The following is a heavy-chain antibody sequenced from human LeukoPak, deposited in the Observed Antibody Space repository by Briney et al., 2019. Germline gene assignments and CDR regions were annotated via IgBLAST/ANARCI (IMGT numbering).Heavy chain of an antibody. Sequence: ASVKVSCKASGYTFTSYGISWVRQAPGQGLEWMGWISAYNGNTNYAQKLQGRVTMTTDTSTSTAYMELSSLRSEDTAVYYCRVIVGAAHDYWGQGTLVTVSS. CDR3: RVIVGAAHDY. CDR1: GYTFTSYG. CDR2: ISAYNGNT. V-gene: IGHV1-18*01. J-gene: IGHJ4*02. D-gene: IGHD1-26*01.